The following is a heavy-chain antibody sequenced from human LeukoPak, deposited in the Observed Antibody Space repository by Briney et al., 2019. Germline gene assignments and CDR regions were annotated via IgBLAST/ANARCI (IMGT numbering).Heavy chain of an antibody. V-gene: IGHV1-24*01. D-gene: IGHD2-15*01. J-gene: IGHJ5*02. CDR3: ATTFSDCSGGSCYYNWFDP. CDR1: GYTLTELS. CDR2: FDPEDGET. Sequence: GASVKVSCKVSGYTLTELSMHWVRQAPGKGLEWMGGFDPEDGETIYAQKFQGRVTMTEDTSTDTAYMELSSLRSEDMAVYYCATTFSDCSGGSCYYNWFDPWGQGTLVTVSS.